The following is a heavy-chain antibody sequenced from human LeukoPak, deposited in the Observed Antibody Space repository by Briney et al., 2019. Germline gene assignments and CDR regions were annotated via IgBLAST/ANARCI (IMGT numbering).Heavy chain of an antibody. V-gene: IGHV3-33*08. CDR3: ARDWKTNSFDY. CDR2: IYYDGSNI. Sequence: GGSLILSCAASGFTFSSYEMNWVRQAPGKGLEWVAFIYYDGSNIYYADYVKGRFTISRDISKNTLYLQMDSLRAEDTAIYYCARDWKTNSFDYWGQGTLVTVSS. J-gene: IGHJ4*02. D-gene: IGHD1-1*01. CDR1: GFTFSSYE.